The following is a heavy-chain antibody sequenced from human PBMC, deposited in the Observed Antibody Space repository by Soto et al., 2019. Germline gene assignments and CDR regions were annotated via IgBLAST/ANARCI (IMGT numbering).Heavy chain of an antibody. CDR2: INPSGGST. CDR1: GYTXTSYY. CDR3: AREQPYYDILTGSSNWFDP. V-gene: IGHV1-46*01. J-gene: IGHJ5*02. D-gene: IGHD3-9*01. Sequence: ASVKVXCKASGYTXTSYYMHWVRQAPGQGLEWMGIINPSGGSTSYAQKFQGRVTMTRDTSTSTVYMELSSLRSEDTAVYYCAREQPYYDILTGSSNWFDPWGQGTLVTVSS.